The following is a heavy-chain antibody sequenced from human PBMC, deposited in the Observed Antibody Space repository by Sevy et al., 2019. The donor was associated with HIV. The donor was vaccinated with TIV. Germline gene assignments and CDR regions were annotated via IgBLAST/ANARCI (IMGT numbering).Heavy chain of an antibody. J-gene: IGHJ4*02. D-gene: IGHD2-2*01. Sequence: ASVKVSCKASGYTFTGYYMHWVRQAPGQGLEWMGWINPNSGGTNYAQKFQGRVTMTRDTSISTAYMELGRLRSDDTAVYYCASACSSTSCYVYLFDYWGQGTLVTVSS. V-gene: IGHV1-2*02. CDR2: INPNSGGT. CDR3: ASACSSTSCYVYLFDY. CDR1: GYTFTGYY.